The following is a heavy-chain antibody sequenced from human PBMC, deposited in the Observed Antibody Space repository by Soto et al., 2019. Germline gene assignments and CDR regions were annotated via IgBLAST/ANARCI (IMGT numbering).Heavy chain of an antibody. CDR1: GGTFSSYA. CDR2: IIPIFGTA. Sequence: QVQLVQSGAEVKKPGSSVKVSCKASGGTFSSYAISWVRQAPGQGLEWMGGIIPIFGTANYAQKSQGRVTITADESTSTAYMELSSLRSEDTAVYYCARRPTAYSSGWYYFDYWGQGTLVTVSS. V-gene: IGHV1-69*01. D-gene: IGHD6-19*01. CDR3: ARRPTAYSSGWYYFDY. J-gene: IGHJ4*02.